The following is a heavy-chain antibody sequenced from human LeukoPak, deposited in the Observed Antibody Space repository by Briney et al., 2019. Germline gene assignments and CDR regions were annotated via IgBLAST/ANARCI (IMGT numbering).Heavy chain of an antibody. J-gene: IGHJ4*02. V-gene: IGHV3-21*01. CDR3: ARAVRDILTGYYLDY. CDR2: ISSSSSYI. D-gene: IGHD3-9*01. Sequence: PGGSLRLSCAASGFTFSSYSMNWVRPAPGKGLEWVSSISSSSSYIYYADSVKGRFTISRDNAKNSLYLQMNSLRAEDTAVYYCARAVRDILTGYYLDYWGQGTLVTVSS. CDR1: GFTFSSYS.